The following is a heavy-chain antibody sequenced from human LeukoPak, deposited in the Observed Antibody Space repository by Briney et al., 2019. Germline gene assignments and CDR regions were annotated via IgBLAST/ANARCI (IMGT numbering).Heavy chain of an antibody. V-gene: IGHV3-21*01. CDR3: ARDPPYYDILTGYPRYGMDV. CDR1: GFTFSSYS. CDR2: ISSSSSYI. Sequence: GGPLRLSCAASGFTFSSYSMNWVRQAPGKGLEWVSSISSSSSYIYYADSVKGRFTISRDNAKNSLYLQMNSLRAEDTAVYYCARDPPYYDILTGYPRYGMDVWGKGTTVTVSS. D-gene: IGHD3-9*01. J-gene: IGHJ6*04.